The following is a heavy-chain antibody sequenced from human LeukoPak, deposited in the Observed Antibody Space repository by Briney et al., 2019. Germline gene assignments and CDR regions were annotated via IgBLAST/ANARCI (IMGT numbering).Heavy chain of an antibody. D-gene: IGHD4-17*01. V-gene: IGHV3-13*01. CDR2: IGTAGDT. J-gene: IGHJ4*02. Sequence: PGGSLRLSCAASGFTFSSYDMHWVRQATGKGLEWVSAIGTAGDTYYPGSVKGRFTISRENAKSSLYLQMNSLRAGDTAVYYCARDNGLNYFDYWGQGTLVTVSS. CDR1: GFTFSSYD. CDR3: ARDNGLNYFDY.